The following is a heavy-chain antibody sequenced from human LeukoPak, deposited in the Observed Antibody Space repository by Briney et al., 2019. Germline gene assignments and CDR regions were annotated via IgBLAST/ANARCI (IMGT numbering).Heavy chain of an antibody. CDR1: GGSFSGYY. V-gene: IGHV4-34*01. Sequence: SETLSLTCAVYGGSFSGYYWSWIRQPPGKGLEWIGEINHSGSTNYNPSLKRRVTISVDTSNTPFSLKLSSVTAPDTAVYYCASLPKKYYYGSGRNLGPAYYFDYWGQGTLVTVSS. D-gene: IGHD3-10*01. CDR3: ASLPKKYYYGSGRNLGPAYYFDY. J-gene: IGHJ4*02. CDR2: INHSGST.